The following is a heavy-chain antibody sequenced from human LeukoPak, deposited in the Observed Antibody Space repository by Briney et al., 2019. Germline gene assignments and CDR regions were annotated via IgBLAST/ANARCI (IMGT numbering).Heavy chain of an antibody. CDR3: ARDSQKILWFGEPYYYGMDV. D-gene: IGHD3-10*01. J-gene: IGHJ6*02. V-gene: IGHV1-24*01. CDR2: FDPEDGET. CDR1: GYTLTELS. Sequence: ASVKVSCKVSGYTLTELSMHWVRQAPGKGLEWMGGFDPEDGETIYAQKFQGRVTMTEDTSTDTAHMELSSLRSEDTAVYYCARDSQKILWFGEPYYYGMDVWGQGTTVTVSS.